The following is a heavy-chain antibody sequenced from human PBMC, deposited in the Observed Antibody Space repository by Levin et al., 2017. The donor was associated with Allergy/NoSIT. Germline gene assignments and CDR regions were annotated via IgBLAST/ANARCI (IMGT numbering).Heavy chain of an antibody. D-gene: IGHD2-2*01. J-gene: IGHJ6*02. CDR3: ARVPKVVVPAAPAYYYGMDV. Sequence: GGSLRLSCAASGFTFSSYWMSWVRQAPGKGLEWVANIKQDGSEKYYVDSVKGRFTISRDNAKNSLYLQMNSLRAEDTAVYYCARVPKVVVPAAPAYYYGMDVWGQGTTVTVSS. CDR2: IKQDGSEK. V-gene: IGHV3-7*01. CDR1: GFTFSSYW.